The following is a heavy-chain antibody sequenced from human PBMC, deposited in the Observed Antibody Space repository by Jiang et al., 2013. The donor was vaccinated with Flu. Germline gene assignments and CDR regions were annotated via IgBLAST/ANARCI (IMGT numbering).Heavy chain of an antibody. D-gene: IGHD6-19*01. CDR1: GGSISTNSHY. V-gene: IGHV4-39*01. CDR2: IFNRGSI. J-gene: IGHJ5*02. CDR3: ARNNSMAVPGDRESHWFYP. Sequence: GSGLVKPSETLSLTCTVSGGSISTNSHYWAWIRQPPGKGLEWIGSIFNRGSIYYNPSVKSRLTMSMDASKNQFSLKLSSVTAADTAVYYCARNNSMAVPGDRESHWFYPWGQGTQVTVSS.